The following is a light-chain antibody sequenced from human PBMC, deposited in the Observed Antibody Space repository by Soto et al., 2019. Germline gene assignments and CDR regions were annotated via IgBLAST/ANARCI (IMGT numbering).Light chain of an antibody. CDR2: GAS. Sequence: ESMLTQSPGTLSLSPGERATLSCRASQSVSTRYLAWYQQKPGQAPRLLIYGASIRATGIPDRFSGSASGTDFTMTISRLEPEDFAVYYWHQFGCSPPAFTFGQGTKLEI. CDR3: HQFGCSPPAFT. CDR1: QSVSTRY. J-gene: IGKJ2*01. V-gene: IGKV3-20*01.